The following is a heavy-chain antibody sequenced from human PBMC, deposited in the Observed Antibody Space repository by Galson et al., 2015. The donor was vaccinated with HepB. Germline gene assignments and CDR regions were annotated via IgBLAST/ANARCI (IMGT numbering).Heavy chain of an antibody. Sequence: SLRLSCAASGFTFDDYAMHWVRQAPGKGLEWVSGISWNSGSIGYADSVKGRFTISRDNAKNSLYLQMNSLRAEDTALYYCAKDIGYCSSTSCYASYYGMDVWGQGTTVTVSS. V-gene: IGHV3-9*01. CDR2: ISWNSGSI. CDR1: GFTFDDYA. J-gene: IGHJ6*02. D-gene: IGHD2-2*01. CDR3: AKDIGYCSSTSCYASYYGMDV.